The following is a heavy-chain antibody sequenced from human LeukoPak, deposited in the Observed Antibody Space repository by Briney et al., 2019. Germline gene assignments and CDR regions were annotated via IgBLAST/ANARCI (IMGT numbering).Heavy chain of an antibody. Sequence: GGSLRLSCAASGFTFSSYAMHWVRQAPGKGLEWVAVISYDGSNKYYADSVKGRFTISRDNSKNTLYLQMNSLRAEDTAVYYCAAQTRTRYSGSSFLIDYWGQGTLVTVSS. CDR3: AAQTRTRYSGSSFLIDY. CDR2: ISYDGSNK. J-gene: IGHJ4*02. V-gene: IGHV3-30-3*01. CDR1: GFTFSSYA. D-gene: IGHD6-6*01.